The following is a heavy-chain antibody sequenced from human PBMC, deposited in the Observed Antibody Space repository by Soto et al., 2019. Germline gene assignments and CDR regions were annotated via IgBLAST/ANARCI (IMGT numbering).Heavy chain of an antibody. D-gene: IGHD6-13*01. CDR1: GYTFTSYA. CDR3: ARGRRAAAGRRLCFGP. J-gene: IGHJ5*02. CDR2: INAGNGNT. Sequence: SAKVSCKASGYTFTSYAMHWARQAHGQRLEWMGWINAGNGNTKYSQKFQGRVTITRDTSASTAYMELSSLRSEDTAVYYCARGRRAAAGRRLCFGPWGQGTLVTVSS. V-gene: IGHV1-3*01.